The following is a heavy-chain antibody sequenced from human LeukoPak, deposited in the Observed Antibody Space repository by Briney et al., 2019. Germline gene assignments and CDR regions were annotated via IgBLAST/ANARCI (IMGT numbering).Heavy chain of an antibody. CDR2: ITPIFGTA. CDR1: GGTFSSYA. J-gene: IGHJ4*02. Sequence: SVKVSCKASGGTFSSYAISWVRQAPGQGLEWMGGITPIFGTANYAQKFQGRVTITTDESTSTAYMELSSLRSEDTAVYYCARGGLYCGGDCYSFDYWGQGTLVTVSS. D-gene: IGHD2-21*02. V-gene: IGHV1-69*05. CDR3: ARGGLYCGGDCYSFDY.